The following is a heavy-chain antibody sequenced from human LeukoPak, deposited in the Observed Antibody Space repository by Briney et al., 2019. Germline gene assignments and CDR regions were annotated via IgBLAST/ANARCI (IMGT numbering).Heavy chain of an antibody. CDR1: GYSFTSYW. J-gene: IGHJ3*02. D-gene: IGHD3-10*01. V-gene: IGHV5-10-1*04. CDR3: ARQFYYGSGNNAFDI. CDR2: IDPSDSYT. Sequence: PGESLKISCKGSGYSFTSYWISWVRQMPGKGLEWMGRIDPSDSYTNYSPSFQGQVTISADKSISTAYLQWSSLKASDTAMYYCARQFYYGSGNNAFDIWGQGTMVTVSS.